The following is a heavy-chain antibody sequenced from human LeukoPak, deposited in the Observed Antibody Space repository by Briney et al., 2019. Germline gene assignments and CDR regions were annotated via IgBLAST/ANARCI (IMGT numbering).Heavy chain of an antibody. CDR3: TRMRHYYGSGSYFRRTDNEFDY. J-gene: IGHJ4*02. V-gene: IGHV4-34*01. CDR1: GGSFSGYY. CDR2: INHSGST. D-gene: IGHD3-10*01. Sequence: SETLSLTCAVYGGSFSGYYWSWIRQPPGKGLEWIGEINHSGSTNYNPSRKSRVTISVDTSKNQFSLKLSSVTAADTAVYYCTRMRHYYGSGSYFRRTDNEFDYWGQGTLVTVSS.